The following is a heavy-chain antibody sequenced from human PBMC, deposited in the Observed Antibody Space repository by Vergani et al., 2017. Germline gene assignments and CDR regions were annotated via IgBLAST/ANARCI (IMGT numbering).Heavy chain of an antibody. CDR3: ARDRHYYDSSGYLGGFDY. CDR2: IYTSGST. J-gene: IGHJ4*02. D-gene: IGHD3-22*01. CDR1: GGSISSGGYY. V-gene: IGHV4-61*02. Sequence: QVQLQESGPGLVKPSQTLSLTCTVSGGSISSGGYYWSWIRQHPGKGLEWIGRIYTSGSTNYNPSLKSRVTISVDTSKNQFSLKLSSVTAADTAVYYCARDRHYYDSSGYLGGFDYWGQGTLVTVSS.